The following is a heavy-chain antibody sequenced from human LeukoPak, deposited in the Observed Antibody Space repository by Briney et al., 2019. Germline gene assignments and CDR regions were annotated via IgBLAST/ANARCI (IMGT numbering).Heavy chain of an antibody. CDR3: ARPLFESSGYAEIDY. Sequence: ASVKVSCKASGYTFTSHGIGWVRQAPGQGLEWMGWITTYNSKTNYAQNFEGRVAMTTDTSTSTAYMELWSLRSDDTAVYYCARPLFESSGYAEIDYWGQGTLVTVSS. V-gene: IGHV1-18*01. J-gene: IGHJ4*02. D-gene: IGHD3-22*01. CDR1: GYTFTSHG. CDR2: ITTYNSKT.